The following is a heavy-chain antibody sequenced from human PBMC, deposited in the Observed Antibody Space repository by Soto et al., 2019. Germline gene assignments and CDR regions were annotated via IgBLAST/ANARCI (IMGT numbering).Heavy chain of an antibody. J-gene: IGHJ3*02. V-gene: IGHV1-46*03. CDR2: INPNGGST. D-gene: IGHD5-12*01. CDR1: GYSFTSQY. Sequence: QVQLVQSGAEVKKPGASVKISCEASGYSFTSQYVHWVRQAPGQGLEWMGIINPNGGSTTYAQKFPGRVTMTRDTSTSTGYMGLGSPTSGDTAVYFVGREQWVRPGGGGTEPLDIWGQGTMVTVAS. CDR3: GREQWVRPGGGGTEPLDI.